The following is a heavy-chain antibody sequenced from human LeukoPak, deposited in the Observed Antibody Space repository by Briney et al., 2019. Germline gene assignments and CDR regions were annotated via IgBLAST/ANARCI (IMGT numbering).Heavy chain of an antibody. CDR1: GFSLSTSGVG. CDR2: IYWNDDK. D-gene: IGHD2-2*01. Sequence: SGPTLVKPTQTLTLTCTFSGFSLSTSGVGVGWIRQPPGKALEWLALIYWNDDKHYSPSLKSRLTITKDTSKNQVVLTMTNMDPVDTATYYCAHCSSTSCYFSNWFDPWGQGTPVTVSS. J-gene: IGHJ5*02. V-gene: IGHV2-5*01. CDR3: AHCSSTSCYFSNWFDP.